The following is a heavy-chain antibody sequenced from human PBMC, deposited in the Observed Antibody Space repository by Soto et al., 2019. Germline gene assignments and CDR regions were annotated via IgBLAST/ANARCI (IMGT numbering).Heavy chain of an antibody. CDR1: GGSFSGYY. J-gene: IGHJ6*02. CDR2: INHSGSP. D-gene: IGHD4-4*01. V-gene: IGHV4-34*09. Sequence: SETLSLTCAVYGGSFSGYYWSWIRQPPGKGLEWIGYINHSGSPYYNPSLKSRVAISLDTSKNQFSLKLTSVTAADTAVYYCARGWPTITTKGMDVWGQGTTVTVSS. CDR3: ARGWPTITTKGMDV.